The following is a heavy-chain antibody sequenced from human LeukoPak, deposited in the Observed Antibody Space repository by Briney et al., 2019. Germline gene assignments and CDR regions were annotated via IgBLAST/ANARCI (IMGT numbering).Heavy chain of an antibody. V-gene: IGHV4-4*07. J-gene: IGHJ4*02. CDR2: ISASGSA. Sequence: PSETLSLTCTVSGGSIESYYWSWIRQPAGKGLEWIGRISASGSANYNPSPRSRVTMSVDTSRNQASLKVNSVTAADTAMYYCARGTAVGYGDVGDHWGQGTLVTVSS. CDR1: GGSIESYY. CDR3: ARGTAVGYGDVGDH. D-gene: IGHD6-13*01.